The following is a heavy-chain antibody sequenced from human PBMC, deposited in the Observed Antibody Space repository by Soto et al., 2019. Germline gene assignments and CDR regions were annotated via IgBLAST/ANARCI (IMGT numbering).Heavy chain of an antibody. CDR2: IIPILGIA. D-gene: IGHD5-12*01. Sequence: SAKVSCTAPGGTFSSYTISWAGLAPGQGLEWMGRIIPILGIANYAKKFQGRVTITADKSTSTAYMELSSLRSEDTAVYYCAIDETSGGRQGLCNYWGLETLVTVSS. V-gene: IGHV1-69*04. CDR3: AIDETSGGRQGLCNY. J-gene: IGHJ4*02. CDR1: GGTFSSYT.